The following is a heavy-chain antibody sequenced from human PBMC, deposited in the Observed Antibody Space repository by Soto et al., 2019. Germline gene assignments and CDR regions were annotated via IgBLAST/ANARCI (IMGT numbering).Heavy chain of an antibody. CDR3: ARVRFIKVAAGNPFDY. V-gene: IGHV1-69*13. D-gene: IGHD6-13*01. Sequence: SVKVSCKASGGTFSSYAISWVRQAPGQGLEWMGGIIPIFGTANYAQKFQGRVTITADESTSTAYMELSSLRSEDTAVYYCARVRFIKVAAGNPFDYWGQGTLVTV. CDR2: IIPIFGTA. CDR1: GGTFSSYA. J-gene: IGHJ4*02.